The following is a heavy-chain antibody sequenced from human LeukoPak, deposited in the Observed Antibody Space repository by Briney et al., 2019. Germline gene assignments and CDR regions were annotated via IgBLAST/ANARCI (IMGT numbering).Heavy chain of an antibody. CDR2: INSDGSST. J-gene: IGHJ4*02. CDR3: ARAKPYSSSSLDY. D-gene: IGHD6-6*01. V-gene: IGHV3-74*01. CDR1: GFTFSSYW. Sequence: GGSLRLSCAASGFTFSSYWMHWVRQAPGKELVWVSRINSDGSSTSYADSVKGRFTISRDNAKNTLYLQMNSLRAEDTAVYYCARAKPYSSSSLDYWGQGTLVTVSP.